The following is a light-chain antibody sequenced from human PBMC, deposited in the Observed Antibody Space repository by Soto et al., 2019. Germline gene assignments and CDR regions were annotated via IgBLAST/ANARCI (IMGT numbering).Light chain of an antibody. CDR1: QSISTY. Sequence: DIQMTQSPSSLSASVGDRVTITCRPSQSISTYLNWYQQKPGKAPKVLIYDASSLQSGVPSRFSGSGSGTDFTLTISRLQPEDFATYYCQQSFGTPRTFGQGTKVDIK. CDR3: QQSFGTPRT. CDR2: DAS. J-gene: IGKJ1*01. V-gene: IGKV1-39*01.